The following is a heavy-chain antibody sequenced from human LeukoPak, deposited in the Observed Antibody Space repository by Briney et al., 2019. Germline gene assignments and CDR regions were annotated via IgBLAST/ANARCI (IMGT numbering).Heavy chain of an antibody. J-gene: IGHJ5*02. Sequence: GGSLRLSCAASGFSFDDYGMSWVRQAPGKGLEWVSGIGTAGERYYPGSVKGRFTISRDNAKNSLYLQMNSLRAEDTALYYCAKDGKYSGLLGNWFDPWGQGTLVTVSS. V-gene: IGHV3-20*04. CDR1: GFSFDDYG. CDR3: AKDGKYSGLLGNWFDP. CDR2: IGTAGER. D-gene: IGHD5-12*01.